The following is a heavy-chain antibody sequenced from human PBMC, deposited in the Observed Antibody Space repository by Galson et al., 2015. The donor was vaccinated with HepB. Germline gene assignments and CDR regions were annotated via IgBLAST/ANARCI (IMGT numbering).Heavy chain of an antibody. Sequence: SLRLSCAASGFTFSSYAMSWVRQAPGKGLEWVSAISGGGGSTYYADSVKGRFTISRDNSKNTLYLQMNSLRAEDTAVYYCAKIVSYSSGWYGGIDYWGQGTLVTVSS. V-gene: IGHV3-23*01. CDR3: AKIVSYSSGWYGGIDY. D-gene: IGHD6-19*01. CDR2: ISGGGGST. J-gene: IGHJ4*02. CDR1: GFTFSSYA.